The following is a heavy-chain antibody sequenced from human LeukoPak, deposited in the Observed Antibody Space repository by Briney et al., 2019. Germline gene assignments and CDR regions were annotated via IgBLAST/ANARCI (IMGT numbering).Heavy chain of an antibody. CDR1: GYTFTSYD. D-gene: IGHD6-19*01. CDR3: ARRRGWPNYFDY. V-gene: IGHV1-8*02. J-gene: IGHJ4*02. Sequence: ASVKVSCKASGYTFTSYDINWVRQATGQGLEWMGWMNPNSGNTGYAQKFQGRVTMTRNTSITTAYMELSSLRSEDTAVYYCARRRGWPNYFDYWGQGTLVTVSS. CDR2: MNPNSGNT.